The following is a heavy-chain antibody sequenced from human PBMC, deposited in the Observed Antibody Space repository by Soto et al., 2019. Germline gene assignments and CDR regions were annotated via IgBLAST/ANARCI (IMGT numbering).Heavy chain of an antibody. D-gene: IGHD1-26*01. CDR2: IIPIFGTA. V-gene: IGHV1-69*13. CDR1: GGTFSSYA. J-gene: IGHJ6*02. CDR3: ARSLYSGSYSDYYYGMDV. Sequence: VASVKVSCKASGGTFSSYAISWVRQAPGQGLEWMGGIIPIFGTANYAQKFQGRVTITADESTSTAYMELSSLRSEDTAVYYCARSLYSGSYSDYYYGMDVWGQGTTVTVSS.